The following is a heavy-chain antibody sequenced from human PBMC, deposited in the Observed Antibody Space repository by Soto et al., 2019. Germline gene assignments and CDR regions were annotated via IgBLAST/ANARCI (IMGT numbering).Heavy chain of an antibody. CDR1: GFTFSNYA. D-gene: IGHD2-2*01. J-gene: IGHJ6*02. CDR3: AKPYHGPSWMDV. V-gene: IGHV3-23*01. CDR2: ISGSGGSA. Sequence: PGGSLRLSCAASGFTFSNYAIAWVRQAPGKGLEWVSAISGSGGSAYYADSVKGRVTISRDNSKNTMYLQMNSLRAEDTAVYYCAKPYHGPSWMDVWGQGTTVTVSS.